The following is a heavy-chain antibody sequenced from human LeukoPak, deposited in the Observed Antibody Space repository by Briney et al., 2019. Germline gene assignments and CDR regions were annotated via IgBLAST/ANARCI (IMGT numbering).Heavy chain of an antibody. J-gene: IGHJ4*02. Sequence: GASVKVSCKASGGTFSSYAISWVRQAPGQGLEWMGGIIPIFGTANYAQKFQGRVTITADESTSTAYMELSSLRSDDTAVYYCARARFGDKSPGYWGQGTLVTVSS. CDR3: ARARFGDKSPGY. V-gene: IGHV1-69*13. D-gene: IGHD3-10*01. CDR2: IIPIFGTA. CDR1: GGTFSSYA.